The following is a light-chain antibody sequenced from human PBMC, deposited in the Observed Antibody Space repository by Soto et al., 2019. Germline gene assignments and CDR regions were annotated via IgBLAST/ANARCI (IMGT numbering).Light chain of an antibody. CDR2: DVS. V-gene: IGKV1-5*01. CDR1: QSINNL. CDR3: QQYDSYPLT. Sequence: DVQMTQSPSTLPASVRDRVTITCRASQSINNLLAWYQQKPGKAPKFLIYDVSTLESGVPSRFSGSGSGTEFTLTISSLQPEDFATYYCQQYDSYPLTFGGGTKVDIK. J-gene: IGKJ4*01.